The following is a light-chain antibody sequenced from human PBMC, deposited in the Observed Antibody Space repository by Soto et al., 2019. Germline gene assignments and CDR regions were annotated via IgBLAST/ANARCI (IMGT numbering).Light chain of an antibody. J-gene: IGKJ1*01. CDR3: HQYGSAPAWT. V-gene: IGKV3-20*01. CDR1: QSISSSY. CDR2: GAS. Sequence: EIVLTQSPGTLSLFPGERATLSCRASQSISSSYLAWYQPKPGQAPRLLIHGASNRATGIPDRFSGAGSGTDFTLTISRREPEDFAVYYCHQYGSAPAWTFGQGTKVEIK.